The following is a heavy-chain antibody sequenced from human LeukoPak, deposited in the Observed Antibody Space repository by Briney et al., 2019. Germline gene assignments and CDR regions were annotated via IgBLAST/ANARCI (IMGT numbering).Heavy chain of an antibody. CDR3: ARVSPAEGRGYYYYMDV. V-gene: IGHV7-4-1*02. J-gene: IGHJ6*03. Sequence: ASVKVSCKASGYTFTSYAMNWVRQAPGQGLEWMGWINTNTGNPTYAQGFTGRFVFSLDTSVSTAYLQISSLKAEDTAVYYCARVSPAEGRGYYYYMDVWGKGTTVTVSS. CDR2: INTNTGNP. D-gene: IGHD6-13*01. CDR1: GYTFTSYA.